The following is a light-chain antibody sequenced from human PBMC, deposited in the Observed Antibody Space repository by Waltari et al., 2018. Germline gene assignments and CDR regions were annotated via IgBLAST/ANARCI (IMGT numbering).Light chain of an antibody. CDR3: SAWDSILSAHV. V-gene: IGLV10-54*04. CDR1: SNNVGNQG. CDR2: RNN. Sequence: QAGLTQPPSVSKGLRQTATLTCTGNSNNVGNQGAAWLQQHQGHPPKLLSYRNNNRPSGISEGFSASRSGNTASRTITGLQPEDEAAYYCSAWDSILSAHVFGTGTKVTVL. J-gene: IGLJ1*01.